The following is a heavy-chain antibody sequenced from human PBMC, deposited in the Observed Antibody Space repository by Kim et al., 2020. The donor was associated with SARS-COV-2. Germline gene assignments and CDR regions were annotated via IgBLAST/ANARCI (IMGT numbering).Heavy chain of an antibody. Sequence: GGSLRLSCAASGFTFGDYSMNWVRQAPGKGLEWVSSISSNSGSIDYADSVKGRFTISRDNAKNSLYLQMNSLRAEDTALYYCAKGIKKRFSEGLSICMPGYSGEGALGTVS. CDR2: ISSNSGSI. CDR1: GFTFGDYS. CDR3: AKGIKKRFSEGLSICMPGY. J-gene: IGHJ4*02. D-gene: IGHD3-3*01. V-gene: IGHV3-9*01.